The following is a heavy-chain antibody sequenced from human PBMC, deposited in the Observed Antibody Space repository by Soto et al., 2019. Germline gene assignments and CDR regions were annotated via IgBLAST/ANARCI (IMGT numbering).Heavy chain of an antibody. CDR2: IPQDGVDG. CDR1: GFIFSMYS. CDR3: ARDHLILPAHDFFYGSDV. J-gene: IGHJ6*02. D-gene: IGHD2-21*02. Sequence: PGGSLRLSCEVSGFIFSMYSMSWVRQTPGKGLEWVAKIPQDGVDGHYADAVKGRFTISRDNGKNSLYLQMNNLRAEDTVVYYCARDHLILPAHDFFYGSDVWGRGATVTVSS. V-gene: IGHV3-7*03.